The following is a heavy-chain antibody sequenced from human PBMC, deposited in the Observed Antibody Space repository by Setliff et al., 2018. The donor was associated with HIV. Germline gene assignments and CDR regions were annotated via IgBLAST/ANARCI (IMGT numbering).Heavy chain of an antibody. V-gene: IGHV4-34*01. CDR3: AREGAYIAAAYGMGV. J-gene: IGHJ6*02. CDR1: GASFTDYY. D-gene: IGHD6-13*01. Sequence: SETLSLTCAFYGASFTDYYWSWIRQPPGKGLEWIGYSYYSGSTYYNPSLKSRVTISVDTSKNQFSLKLSSVTAADTAVYYCAREGAYIAAAYGMGVWGQGTTVTVSS. CDR2: SYYSGST.